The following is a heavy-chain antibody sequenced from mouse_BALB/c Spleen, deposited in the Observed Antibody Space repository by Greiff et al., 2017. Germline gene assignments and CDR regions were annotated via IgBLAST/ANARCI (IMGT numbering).Heavy chain of an antibody. Sequence: EVQLVESGGGLVQPGGSLKLSCAASGFTFSSYGMSWVRQTPDKRLELVATINSNGGSTYYPDSVKGRFTISRDNAKNTLYLQMSSLKSEDTAMYYCAREGDGNYDYYAMDYWGQGTSVTVSS. J-gene: IGHJ4*01. CDR2: INSNGGST. D-gene: IGHD2-1*01. CDR3: AREGDGNYDYYAMDY. CDR1: GFTFSSYG. V-gene: IGHV5-6-3*01.